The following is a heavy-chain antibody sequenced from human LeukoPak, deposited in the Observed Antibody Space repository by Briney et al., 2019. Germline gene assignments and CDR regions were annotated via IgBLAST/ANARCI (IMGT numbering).Heavy chain of an antibody. CDR3: AKDSPTPDILTGYYAPYYYYYMDV. D-gene: IGHD3-9*01. J-gene: IGHJ6*03. CDR1: GFTFSSYG. V-gene: IGHV3-30*02. CDR2: IRYDGSNK. Sequence: GGSLRLSCAASGFTFSSYGMHWVRQAPGKGLEWVAFIRYDGSNKYYADSVKGRFTISRDNSKNTLYLQMNSLRAEDTAVYYCAKDSPTPDILTGYYAPYYYYYMDVWGKGTTVTVSS.